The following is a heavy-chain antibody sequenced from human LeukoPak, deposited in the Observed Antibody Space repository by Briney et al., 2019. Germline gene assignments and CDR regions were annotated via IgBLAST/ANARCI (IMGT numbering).Heavy chain of an antibody. CDR2: ISAYNGNT. CDR1: GYTFTSYG. D-gene: IGHD3-9*01. V-gene: IGHV1-18*01. J-gene: IGHJ1*01. Sequence: ASVKVSCKASGYTFTSYGISWVRQAPGQGLEWMGWISAYNGNTNYAQKLQGRVTMTTDTSTSTAYMELRSLRSDDTAVYYCASHILTGYYDSDEYFQHWGQGTLVTVSS. CDR3: ASHILTGYYDSDEYFQH.